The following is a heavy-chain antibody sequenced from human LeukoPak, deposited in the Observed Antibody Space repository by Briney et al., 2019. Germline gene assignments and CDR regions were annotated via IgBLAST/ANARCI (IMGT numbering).Heavy chain of an antibody. V-gene: IGHV3-9*01. D-gene: IGHD3-10*01. Sequence: GGSLRLSCAASGFTFSNTWMSWVRQAPGKGLEWVSRISWNSAIIDYADSVKGRFTISRDNAKNSLYLQMNSLRAEDTALYYCAKSSGDSHFDYWGQGTLVTVSS. J-gene: IGHJ4*02. CDR2: ISWNSAII. CDR3: AKSSGDSHFDY. CDR1: GFTFSNTW.